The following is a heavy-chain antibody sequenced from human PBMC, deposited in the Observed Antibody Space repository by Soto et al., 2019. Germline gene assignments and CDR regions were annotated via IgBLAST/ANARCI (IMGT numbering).Heavy chain of an antibody. J-gene: IGHJ6*03. D-gene: IGHD4-17*01. CDR3: AKALPRYYGDSDYYYYYMDV. V-gene: IGHV3-23*01. CDR2: ISGSGGST. CDR1: GFTFSSYA. Sequence: GGSLRLSCAASGFTFSSYAMSWVRQAPGKGLEWVSAISGSGGSTYYADSVKGRFTISRDNSKNTLYLQMNSLRAEDTAVYYCAKALPRYYGDSDYYYYYMDVWGKGTTVTVSS.